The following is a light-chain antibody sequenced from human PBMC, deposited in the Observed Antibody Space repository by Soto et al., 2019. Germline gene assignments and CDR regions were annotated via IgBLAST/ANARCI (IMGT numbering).Light chain of an antibody. CDR2: EVS. V-gene: IGLV2-8*01. Sequence: QSALTQPPSASGSPGQSVTISCTETSSDIGAYIYVSWYQQHPGKAPKLMISEVSRRPSGVPERFSGSKSGNTASLTVSGLQADDEAHYYCSSYAGSNNFVFGTGTKLTVL. CDR1: SSDIGAYIY. CDR3: SSYAGSNNFV. J-gene: IGLJ1*01.